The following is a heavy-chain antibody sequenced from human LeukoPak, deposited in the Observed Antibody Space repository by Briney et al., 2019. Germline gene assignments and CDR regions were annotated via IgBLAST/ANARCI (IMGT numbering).Heavy chain of an antibody. CDR3: ARQGGRTMAFDI. Sequence: SETLSLTCTVSGGSISNTNYYGAWIRQPPGKGLEWIGSLYYSGTSYYTPSLRSRVTISVDTSKDQFSPKLNAVSAADTAVYYCARQGGRTMAFDIWGQGTLVTVSS. D-gene: IGHD2-15*01. CDR1: GGSISNTNYY. J-gene: IGHJ3*02. CDR2: LYYSGTS. V-gene: IGHV4-39*01.